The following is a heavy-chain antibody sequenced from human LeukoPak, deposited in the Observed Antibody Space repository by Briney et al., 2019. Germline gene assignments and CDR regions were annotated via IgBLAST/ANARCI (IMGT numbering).Heavy chain of an antibody. Sequence: SETLSLTCAVYGGSFSSYYWSWIRQPPGKGLEWIGYIYYSGSTNYNPSLKSRVTISVDMSKNQFSLKLNSVTAADTAVYYCARDQGYYYDGSGYPSGWFDPWGQGTLVTVSS. J-gene: IGHJ5*02. V-gene: IGHV4-59*01. CDR1: GGSFSSYY. CDR3: ARDQGYYYDGSGYPSGWFDP. CDR2: IYYSGST. D-gene: IGHD3-22*01.